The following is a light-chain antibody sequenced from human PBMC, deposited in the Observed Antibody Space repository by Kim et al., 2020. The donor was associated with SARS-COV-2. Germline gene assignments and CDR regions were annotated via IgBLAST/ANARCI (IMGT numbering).Light chain of an antibody. CDR2: SNN. CDR3: AAWDDSLSGYV. V-gene: IGLV1-47*02. J-gene: IGLJ1*01. CDR1: SSNIGSNY. Sequence: GERGTFSCSGSSSNIGSNYVYWYQQLPGTAPNLLIYSNNQRPSGVPDRFSGSKSGTSASLAISGLRSEDEADYYCAAWDDSLSGYVFGTGTKVTVL.